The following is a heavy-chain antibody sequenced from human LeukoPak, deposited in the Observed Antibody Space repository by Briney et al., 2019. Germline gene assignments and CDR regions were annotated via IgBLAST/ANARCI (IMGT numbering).Heavy chain of an antibody. D-gene: IGHD2-2*01. Sequence: GGSLRLSCAVSGFTFDDYGMSWVRHAPGKGLEWVSGINWNGGSIGYADSVKGRFTISRDNVKNSLYLQMNSLRAEDTALYYCARGGSTFDYWGQGTLVTVSS. CDR2: INWNGGSI. CDR3: ARGGSTFDY. J-gene: IGHJ4*02. V-gene: IGHV3-20*04. CDR1: GFTFDDYG.